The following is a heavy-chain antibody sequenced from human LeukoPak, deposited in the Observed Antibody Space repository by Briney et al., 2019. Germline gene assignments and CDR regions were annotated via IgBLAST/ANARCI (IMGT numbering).Heavy chain of an antibody. Sequence: GGSLRLSCAASGFTFSSYSMNWVRQAPGKGLEWVSYISSGSSTIYYADSVKGRFTISRDNAKNSLYLQMNSLRAEDTAVYYCARDARNDFWSGYYTKNAFDIWGQGTMVTVSS. CDR3: ARDARNDFWSGYYTKNAFDI. CDR1: GFTFSSYS. CDR2: ISSGSSTI. J-gene: IGHJ3*02. D-gene: IGHD3-3*01. V-gene: IGHV3-48*01.